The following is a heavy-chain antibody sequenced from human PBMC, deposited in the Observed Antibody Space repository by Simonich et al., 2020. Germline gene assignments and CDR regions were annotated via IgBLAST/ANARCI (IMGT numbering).Heavy chain of an antibody. J-gene: IGHJ3*02. CDR2: INHSGST. CDR3: ARHPRLGYCSSTSCYDAFDI. Sequence: QVQLQESGPGLLKPSENLSLTCAVYGGSFRVYYWSWIRHTQWKWLEGIGEINHSGSTNNNPSLKCRVTISVATSKSHFSLKLSSVPASDTAVCYCARHPRLGYCSSTSCYDAFDIWGQGTMVTVSS. V-gene: IGHV4-34*01. CDR1: GGSFRVYY. D-gene: IGHD2-2*01.